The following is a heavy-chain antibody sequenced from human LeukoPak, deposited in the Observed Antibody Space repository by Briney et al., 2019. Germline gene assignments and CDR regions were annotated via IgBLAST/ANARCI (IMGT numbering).Heavy chain of an antibody. CDR1: GFTFSSYW. Sequence: GGSLRLSCAASGFTFSSYWMSWVRQAPGKGLEWVANIKEDGSEKNYVDSVKGRFTISRDNAKNSLYLHMNSLRAEDTAVYYCARTRHGYWGYWGQGTLVTVAS. CDR3: ARTRHGYWGY. V-gene: IGHV3-7*05. J-gene: IGHJ4*02. CDR2: IKEDGSEK. D-gene: IGHD5-18*01.